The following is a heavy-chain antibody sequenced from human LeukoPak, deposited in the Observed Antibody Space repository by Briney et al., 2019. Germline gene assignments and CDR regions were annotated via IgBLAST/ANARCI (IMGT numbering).Heavy chain of an antibody. CDR2: IYYSGST. CDR3: ARDKRGEYCSGGSCYKDYYYYYMDV. D-gene: IGHD2-15*01. Sequence: SETLSLTCTVSGGSISSYYWSWIRQPPGKGLEWIGYIYYSGSTNYNPSLESRVTISVDTSKNQFSLKLSSVTAADTAVYYCARDKRGEYCSGGSCYKDYYYYYMDVWGKGTTVTVSS. V-gene: IGHV4-59*01. CDR1: GGSISSYY. J-gene: IGHJ6*03.